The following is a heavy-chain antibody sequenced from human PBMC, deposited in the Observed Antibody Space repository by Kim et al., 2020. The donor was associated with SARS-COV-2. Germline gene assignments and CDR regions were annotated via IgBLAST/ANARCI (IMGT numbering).Heavy chain of an antibody. D-gene: IGHD6-19*01. Sequence: GGSLRLSCAASGFTFDDYAMHWVRQAPGKGLEWVSGISWNSGSIGYADSVKGRFTISRDNAKNSLYLQMNSLRAEDTALYYCAKELIAVAGTTTFYYYYGMDVWGQGTTVTVSS. CDR1: GFTFDDYA. V-gene: IGHV3-9*01. CDR2: ISWNSGSI. J-gene: IGHJ6*02. CDR3: AKELIAVAGTTTFYYYYGMDV.